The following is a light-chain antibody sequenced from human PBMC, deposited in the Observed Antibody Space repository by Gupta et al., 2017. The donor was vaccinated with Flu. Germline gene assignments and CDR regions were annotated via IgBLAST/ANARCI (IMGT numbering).Light chain of an antibody. CDR1: ALPKQY. CDR2: KDS. V-gene: IGLV3-25*02. CDR3: QSADSSGTYVV. Sequence: SYELTPPPSVSVSPGQTARITCSGDALPKQYAYWYQQKPGQAPVLVIYKDSERPSGIPERFSGSSSGTTVTLTISGVQADDEADYYCQSADSSGTYVVFGGGTKLTVL. J-gene: IGLJ2*01.